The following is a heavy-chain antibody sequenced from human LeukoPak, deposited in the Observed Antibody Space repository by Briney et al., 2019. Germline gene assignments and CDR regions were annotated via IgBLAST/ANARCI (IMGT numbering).Heavy chain of an antibody. CDR3: ARRGSTVTTPDF. Sequence: SETLSLTCAVYGGPFSGYYWSWIRQPQGKGLEWIGNIYYSGNTYYNPSLKSRVTISVDTSKNQFSLELISVTAADTAVYYCARRGSTVTTPDFWGQGTLVTVSS. V-gene: IGHV4-34*01. CDR1: GGPFSGYY. J-gene: IGHJ4*02. CDR2: IYYSGNT. D-gene: IGHD4-17*01.